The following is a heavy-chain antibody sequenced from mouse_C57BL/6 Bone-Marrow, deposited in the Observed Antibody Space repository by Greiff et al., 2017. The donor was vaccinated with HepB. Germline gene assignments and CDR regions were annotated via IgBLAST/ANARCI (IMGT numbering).Heavy chain of an antibody. J-gene: IGHJ3*01. CDR3: ARGIYGNGDWFAY. Sequence: EVKVVESGGGLVKPGGSLKLSCAASGFTFSSYTMSWVRQTPEKRLEWVATISGGGGNTYYPDSVKGRFTISRDNAKNTLYLQMSSLRSEDTALYYCARGIYGNGDWFAYWGQGTLVTVSA. CDR1: GFTFSSYT. CDR2: ISGGGGNT. D-gene: IGHD2-1*01. V-gene: IGHV5-9*01.